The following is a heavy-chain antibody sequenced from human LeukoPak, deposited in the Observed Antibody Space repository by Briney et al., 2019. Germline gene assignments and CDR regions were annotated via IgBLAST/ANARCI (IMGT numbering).Heavy chain of an antibody. CDR2: MSWNRVSI. J-gene: IGHJ4*02. D-gene: IGHD3-10*01. Sequence: GRSLTHSCAAPGLSLDDYAMHWVRQAPRKGLEWVSGMSWNRVSIGYVYSVKGRFTISRDNPNNSLYLQMNRLRDEDAALYYCAQARSGNLSGGVRYWGQGTLVSVSS. CDR3: AQARSGNLSGGVRY. V-gene: IGHV3-9*01. CDR1: GLSLDDYA.